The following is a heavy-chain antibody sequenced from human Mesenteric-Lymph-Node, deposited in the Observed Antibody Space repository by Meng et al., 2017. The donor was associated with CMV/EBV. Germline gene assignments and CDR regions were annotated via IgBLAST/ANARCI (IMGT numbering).Heavy chain of an antibody. D-gene: IGHD1-26*01. J-gene: IGHJ4*02. CDR3: ARVKSGSYGPFDY. Sequence: ASVKVSCKASGYTFTGYYMHWVRQAPGQGLEWMGWINPNSGGTNYAQKFQGRVTMTRDTSISTAYMELSRLRSDDTAVYYCARVKSGSYGPFDYWGQGTLVTVSS. CDR2: INPNSGGT. CDR1: GYTFTGYY. V-gene: IGHV1-2*02.